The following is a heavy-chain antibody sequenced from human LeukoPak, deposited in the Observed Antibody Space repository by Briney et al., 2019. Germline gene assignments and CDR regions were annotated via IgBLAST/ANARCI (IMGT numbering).Heavy chain of an antibody. Sequence: SETLSLTCTVSGGSISSSSYYWGWIRQPPGKGLEWIGSIYYSGSTYYNPSLKSRVTISVDTSKNQFSLKLSSVTAADTAGYYCARGSEEQQDWFDPWGQGTLVTVSS. CDR2: IYYSGST. CDR1: GGSISSSSYY. J-gene: IGHJ5*02. V-gene: IGHV4-39*07. CDR3: ARGSEEQQDWFDP. D-gene: IGHD6-13*01.